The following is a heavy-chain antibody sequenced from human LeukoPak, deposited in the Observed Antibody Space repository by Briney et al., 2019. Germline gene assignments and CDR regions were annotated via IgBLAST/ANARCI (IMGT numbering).Heavy chain of an antibody. CDR2: TYYRSKWYN. V-gene: IGHV6-1*01. Sequence: SQTLSLTCAISGDSVSSNSAAWNWIRQSPSRGLEWLGRTYYRSKWYNDYAVSVKSRITINPDTSKNQFSLQLNSVTPEDTAVYYCARAPDVLVFSERRYWNYPNLYYFDYWGQGTLVTVSS. CDR1: GDSVSSNSAA. J-gene: IGHJ4*02. CDR3: ARAPDVLVFSERRYWNYPNLYYFDY. D-gene: IGHD1-7*01.